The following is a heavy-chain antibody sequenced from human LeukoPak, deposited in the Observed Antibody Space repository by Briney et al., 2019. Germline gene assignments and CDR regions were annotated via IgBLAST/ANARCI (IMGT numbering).Heavy chain of an antibody. Sequence: GGSLRLSCTASGFTFSAYAMTWVRQAPGKGPEWVSAIRGDGSAIYADSVKGRFTISRDNSKYTLFLQMNSLRAEDTAVYYCARDPNGDYIGAFDMWGPGTMLTVSS. CDR3: ARDPNGDYIGAFDM. J-gene: IGHJ3*02. D-gene: IGHD4-17*01. CDR1: GFTFSAYA. V-gene: IGHV3-23*01. CDR2: IRGDGSA.